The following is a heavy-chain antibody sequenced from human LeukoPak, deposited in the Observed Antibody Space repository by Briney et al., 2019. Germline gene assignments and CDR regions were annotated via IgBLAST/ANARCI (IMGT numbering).Heavy chain of an antibody. Sequence: PGGSLRLSCTASGITFRSYVMSWVRQAPGKGLEWVSAISGSGGSTYHADSVKGRFTISRDNSKNTLYLQMNSLRAEDTAVYYCAKDRDMTTVTGPDYWGQGTLVTVSS. CDR2: ISGSGGST. CDR3: AKDRDMTTVTGPDY. CDR1: GITFRSYV. V-gene: IGHV3-23*01. D-gene: IGHD4-17*01. J-gene: IGHJ4*02.